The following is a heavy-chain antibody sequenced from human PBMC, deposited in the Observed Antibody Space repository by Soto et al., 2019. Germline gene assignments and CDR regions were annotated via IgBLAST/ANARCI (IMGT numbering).Heavy chain of an antibody. D-gene: IGHD3-22*01. J-gene: IGHJ6*02. Sequence: GASVKVSCKASGGTFSSYAISWVRQAPGQGLEWMGWISPYDGTTKYAQNLQGRVTMTTDTSSNTAYMELRSLRSDDTAMYYCARGGYYDSSGSRNYHYYGMNVWGQGTTVTVSS. V-gene: IGHV1-18*01. CDR1: GGTFSSYA. CDR3: ARGGYYDSSGSRNYHYYGMNV. CDR2: ISPYDGTT.